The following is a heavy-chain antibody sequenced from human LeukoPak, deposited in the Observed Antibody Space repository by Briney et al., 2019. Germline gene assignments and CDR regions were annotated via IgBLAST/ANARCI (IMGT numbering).Heavy chain of an antibody. D-gene: IGHD3-22*01. J-gene: IGHJ5*01. Sequence: GASVKVSCKASGYTFSGYYMHWVRQAPGQGLEWMGRFIPILGLTNYAQKFQGRVTITADKSTSTAYMELSSLRSEDTAVYYCARGPADSSGYKNCFESWGQGTLVTVSS. V-gene: IGHV1-69*04. CDR2: FIPILGLT. CDR3: ARGPADSSGYKNCFES. CDR1: GYTFSGYY.